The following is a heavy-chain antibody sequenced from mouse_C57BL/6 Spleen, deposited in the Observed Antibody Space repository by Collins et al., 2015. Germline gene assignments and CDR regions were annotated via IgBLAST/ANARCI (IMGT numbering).Heavy chain of an antibody. Sequence: DVKLVESGEGLVKPGGSLKVSCAASGFTFSAYAMSWVHQTPEKRLEWVAYISSVGDYIHYADTVKGRFTISRDNARNTLYLQMSSLKSEDTAMYYCTRDCYGKTPGALDYWGQGTSVTVSS. CDR3: TRDCYGKTPGALDY. V-gene: IGHV5-9-1*02. CDR1: GFTFSAYA. D-gene: IGHD1-1*02. J-gene: IGHJ4*01. CDR2: ISSVGDYI.